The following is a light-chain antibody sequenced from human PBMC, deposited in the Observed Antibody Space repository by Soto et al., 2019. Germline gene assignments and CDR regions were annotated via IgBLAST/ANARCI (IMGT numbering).Light chain of an antibody. Sequence: ESVLTQSPGTLSLSPGERATLSCRASQSVSSSYLAWYQQKPGXAPXXLIYGASSRATGIPDRFSGSGSGTEFTLTISRLEPEDFAVDYCQQYGSSQTFGQGTKVDIK. V-gene: IGKV3-20*01. CDR3: QQYGSSQT. J-gene: IGKJ1*01. CDR1: QSVSSSY. CDR2: GAS.